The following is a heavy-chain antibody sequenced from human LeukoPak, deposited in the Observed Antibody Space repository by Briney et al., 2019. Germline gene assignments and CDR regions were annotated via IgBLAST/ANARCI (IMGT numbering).Heavy chain of an antibody. V-gene: IGHV3-7*01. CDR1: GFTFSSYW. CDR3: ARDYYDSSGYYMDY. CDR2: IKQDGSEK. D-gene: IGHD3-22*01. Sequence: GGSLRLSCAASGFTFSSYWMSWVRQAPGKGLEWVANIKQDGSEKYYVDSVKGQFTISRDNAKNSLYLQMNSLRAEDTAVYYCARDYYDSSGYYMDYWGQGTLVTVSS. J-gene: IGHJ4*02.